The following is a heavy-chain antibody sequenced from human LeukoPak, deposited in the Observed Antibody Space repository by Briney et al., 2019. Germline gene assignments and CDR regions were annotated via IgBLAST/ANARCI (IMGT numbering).Heavy chain of an antibody. CDR1: GFTFSDYY. D-gene: IGHD1-14*01. J-gene: IGHJ4*02. Sequence: GGSLRPSWAASGFTFSDYYMSWIRQAPGKGLEWVSYISSSSSYTNYADSVTGRFTISRDNAKNSLYLQMSSLRAEDTAMYYCARDITGGYWGQGTLVTVSS. V-gene: IGHV3-11*05. CDR3: ARDITGGY. CDR2: ISSSSSYT.